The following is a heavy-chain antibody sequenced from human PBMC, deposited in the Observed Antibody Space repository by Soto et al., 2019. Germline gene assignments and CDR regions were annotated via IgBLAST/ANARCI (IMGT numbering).Heavy chain of an antibody. CDR2: ITYDGSKK. CDR1: GFTFSSYG. V-gene: IGHV3-30*18. J-gene: IGHJ4*02. Sequence: QVQLVESGGGGVQPGRSLRLSCAASGFTFSSYGMHWVRQAPGKGLEWVAVITYDGSKKYYADSVKGRFTISRDNSKNTLYLQMNSLGVEDTGVYYCGKGGRMVRGDYFDYWGQGTLVTVSS. CDR3: GKGGRMVRGDYFDY. D-gene: IGHD3-10*01.